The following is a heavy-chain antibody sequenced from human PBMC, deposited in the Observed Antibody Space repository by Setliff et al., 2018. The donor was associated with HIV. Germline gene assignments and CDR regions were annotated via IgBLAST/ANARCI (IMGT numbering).Heavy chain of an antibody. V-gene: IGHV4-39*01. CDR2: IYFSRTP. CDR1: GGSINSRSYY. J-gene: IGHJ6*03. Sequence: LSLTCTVSGGSINSRSYYWAWIRQPPGKGLEWVASIYFSRTPYYNPSLKNRVTISVDTSKNQFSLKLSSVTAADTAVYYCARVSSTYWYSIFRNYYYHMDVWGKGTTVTVS. CDR3: ARVSSTYWYSIFRNYYYHMDV. D-gene: IGHD2-8*02.